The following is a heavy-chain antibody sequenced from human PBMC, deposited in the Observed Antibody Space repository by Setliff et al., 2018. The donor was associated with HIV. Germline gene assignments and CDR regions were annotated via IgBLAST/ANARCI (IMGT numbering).Heavy chain of an antibody. D-gene: IGHD1-26*01. J-gene: IGHJ3*02. CDR1: GYTFTSFG. CDR2: ITAYNGNT. CDR3: ARDRKWELDYGGDDAFDI. V-gene: IGHV1-18*01. Sequence: ASVKVSCKASGYTFTSFGISWVRQAPGQGLEWMGWITAYNGNTNYAQKLQGRVTMTTDTSASTAYMELRSLRSDDTAVYFCARDRKWELDYGGDDAFDIWGQGTMVTVTS.